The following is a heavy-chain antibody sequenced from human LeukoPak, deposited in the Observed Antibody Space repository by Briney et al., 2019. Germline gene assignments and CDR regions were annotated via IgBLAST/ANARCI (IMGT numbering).Heavy chain of an antibody. Sequence: SVKVSCKASGGTFSNYTISWVGPAPGQGLEWMGRIIPILGIANYAQKSQGRVTITADKSTSTAYMELSSLRSEDTAVYYCARDYYGSGSYRFWFDPWGQGTLVTVSS. CDR1: GGTFSNYT. CDR2: IIPILGIA. V-gene: IGHV1-69*04. J-gene: IGHJ5*02. CDR3: ARDYYGSGSYRFWFDP. D-gene: IGHD3-10*01.